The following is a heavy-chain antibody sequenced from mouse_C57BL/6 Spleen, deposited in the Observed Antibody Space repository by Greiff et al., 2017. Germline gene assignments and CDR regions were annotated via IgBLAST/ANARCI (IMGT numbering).Heavy chain of an antibody. J-gene: IGHJ2*01. CDR3: ARNYYGSIYFDY. CDR1: GFSLTSYG. D-gene: IGHD1-1*01. V-gene: IGHV2-2*01. CDR2: IWSGGST. Sequence: VQLQQSGPGLVQPSQSLSITCTVSGFSLTSYGVHWVRQSPGKGLEWLGVIWSGGSTDSNAAFISRLSISKDNSKIQVFLKMNSLQADDTAIYYCARNYYGSIYFDYWGQGTTLTVSS.